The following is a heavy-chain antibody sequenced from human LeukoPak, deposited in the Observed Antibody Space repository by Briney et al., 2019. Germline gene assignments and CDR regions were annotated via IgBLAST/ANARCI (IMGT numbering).Heavy chain of an antibody. Sequence: SETLSLTCTISGTFISGSYWSWIRQPPGRGLEWIGFIYYDGSTNYNPSLKSRVTISVDTSKNQFSLNLSSVTAADTAVYYCARWGVLGTAMVLDYWGQGTLVTVSS. CDR1: GTFISGSY. V-gene: IGHV4-59*01. CDR3: ARWGVLGTAMVLDY. D-gene: IGHD5-18*01. J-gene: IGHJ4*02. CDR2: IYYDGST.